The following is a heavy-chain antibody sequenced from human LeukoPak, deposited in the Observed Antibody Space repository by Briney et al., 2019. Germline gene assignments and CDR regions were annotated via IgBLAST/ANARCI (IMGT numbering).Heavy chain of an antibody. D-gene: IGHD5-24*01. V-gene: IGHV3-23*01. J-gene: IGHJ4*02. CDR1: GFTFSSYA. Sequence: GGSLRLSCAASGFTFSSYAMNWVRQAPGKGLEWVSGISGSGGSTYYADSVKGRFTISRDNAKNTLYLQMNSLRAEDTAVYYCASGATIFTGDDYWGQGTLVTVSS. CDR3: ASGATIFTGDDY. CDR2: ISGSGGST.